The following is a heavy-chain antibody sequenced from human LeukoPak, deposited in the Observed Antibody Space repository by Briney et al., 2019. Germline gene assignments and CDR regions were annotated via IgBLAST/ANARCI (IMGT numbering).Heavy chain of an antibody. D-gene: IGHD3-22*01. CDR2: MPNDGGNN. V-gene: IGHV3-30*03. Sequence: HPGRSLRLSCAASGFAFSSFGMHWVRQAPGKGLEWVVVMPNDGGNNYYGESVKGRFTISRDNSKNTLYLQMNSLRAEDTAIYYCATSPSFYDRSGYYPYYFDYWGQGTLVTVSS. CDR1: GFAFSSFG. CDR3: ATSPSFYDRSGYYPYYFDY. J-gene: IGHJ4*02.